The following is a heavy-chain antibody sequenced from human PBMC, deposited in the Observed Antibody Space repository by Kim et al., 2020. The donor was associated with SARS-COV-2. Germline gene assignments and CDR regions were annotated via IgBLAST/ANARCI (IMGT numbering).Heavy chain of an antibody. D-gene: IGHD3-22*01. V-gene: IGHV1-69*01. CDR3: ARGSGYDCSGYYQDY. J-gene: IGHJ4*02. Sequence: AQKFQGRVTITADESTSTAYMELSSLRSEDTAVYYCARGSGYDCSGYYQDYWGQGTLVTVSS.